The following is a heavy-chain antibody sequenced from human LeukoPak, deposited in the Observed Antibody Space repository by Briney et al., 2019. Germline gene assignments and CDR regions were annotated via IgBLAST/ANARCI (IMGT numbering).Heavy chain of an antibody. Sequence: PGGSLRLSCAASGFTFSSYAMSWVRQAPGKGLEWVSAISGSGGSTYYADSVKGRFTISRDNSKNTLYLQMNSLRAEDTAVYYCAKSAIRYFDWLLPYYFDYWGQGTLVTVSS. CDR2: ISGSGGST. CDR3: AKSAIRYFDWLLPYYFDY. J-gene: IGHJ4*02. CDR1: GFTFSSYA. V-gene: IGHV3-23*01. D-gene: IGHD3-9*01.